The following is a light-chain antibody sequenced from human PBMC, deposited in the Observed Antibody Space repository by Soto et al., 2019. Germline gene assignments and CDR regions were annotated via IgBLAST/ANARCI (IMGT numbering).Light chain of an antibody. CDR2: KAS. Sequence: DIQMTLSPSTLSASVGDRVTITCRASQSISSWLAWFQQKPGKAPKLLIYKASSLESGVPSRFSGSGSGTEFTLTISSLQPDDFATYYCQQYNSYSPTFGQRAKVAIK. CDR3: QQYNSYSPT. J-gene: IGKJ1*01. CDR1: QSISSW. V-gene: IGKV1-5*03.